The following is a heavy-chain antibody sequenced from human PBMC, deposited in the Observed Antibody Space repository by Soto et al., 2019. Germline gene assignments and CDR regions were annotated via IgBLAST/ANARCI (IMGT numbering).Heavy chain of an antibody. V-gene: IGHV3-21*01. D-gene: IGHD2-15*01. J-gene: IGHJ4*02. CDR3: ARGVVVVAATYYFDY. CDR2: ISSSSSYI. Sequence: GGSLRLSCAASGFTFSSYSMNWVRQAPGKGLEWVSSISSSSSYIYYADSVKGRFTISRDNAKNSLYLQMNSLRAEDTAVYYCARGVVVVAATYYFDYWGQGTLVTVSS. CDR1: GFTFSSYS.